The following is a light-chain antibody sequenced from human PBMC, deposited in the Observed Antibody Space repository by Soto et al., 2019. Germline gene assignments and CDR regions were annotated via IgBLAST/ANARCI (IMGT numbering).Light chain of an antibody. CDR2: EVS. Sequence: QSALTQPASVSGSPGQSITISCTGTSSDFGSYNLVSWYQQHPGKAPKLMIYEVSKRPSGVSNRFSGSKSGNTASPTISGLQAEDEADYYCCSYAGSTTWVFGGGTKLTVL. J-gene: IGLJ3*02. CDR1: SSDFGSYNL. V-gene: IGLV2-23*02. CDR3: CSYAGSTTWV.